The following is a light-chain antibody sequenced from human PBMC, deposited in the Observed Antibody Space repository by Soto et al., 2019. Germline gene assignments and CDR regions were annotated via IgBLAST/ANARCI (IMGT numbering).Light chain of an antibody. CDR2: AAS. Sequence: DIQMTQSPSSVSASVGDRVTITCRASQNISSWLAWYQQKPGKAPKLLIYAASNLQRGVPSRFSGSGSGTDFTLTISCLQSEDFATYYCQQYYSYPITFGQGTRLEIK. CDR1: QNISSW. CDR3: QQYYSYPIT. J-gene: IGKJ5*01. V-gene: IGKV1-12*01.